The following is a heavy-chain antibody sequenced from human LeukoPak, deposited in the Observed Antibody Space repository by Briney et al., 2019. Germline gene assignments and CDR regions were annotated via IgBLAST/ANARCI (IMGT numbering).Heavy chain of an antibody. CDR1: GFSLSTSGVG. Sequence: SGPTLVNPTQTLTLTCTFSGFSLSTSGVGVGWIRQPPGKALEWLALIYWDDDKRYSPSLKSWLTITKDTSQNQVVLTMTNMDPVDTATYYCALHSEVGVVNDYWGQGTLVTVSS. CDR3: ALHSEVGVVNDY. D-gene: IGHD3-3*01. CDR2: IYWDDDK. V-gene: IGHV2-5*02. J-gene: IGHJ4*02.